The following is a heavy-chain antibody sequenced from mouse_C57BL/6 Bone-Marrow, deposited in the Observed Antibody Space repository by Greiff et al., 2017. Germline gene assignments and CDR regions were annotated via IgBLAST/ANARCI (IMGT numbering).Heavy chain of an antibody. D-gene: IGHD2-2*01. CDR1: GFAFTTYL. J-gene: IGHJ2*01. CDR2: FNTGSGGT. CDR3: ARRRWLRQDY. Sequence: LQESGAELVRPGSSVKVSCKASGFAFTTYLIEWVKQRPGQGLEWIGVFNTGSGGTNYSEKFKGKATLTADKSSSTAYMQLSSLTSEDSAVYFCARRRWLRQDYWGQGTTLTVSS. V-gene: IGHV1-54*01.